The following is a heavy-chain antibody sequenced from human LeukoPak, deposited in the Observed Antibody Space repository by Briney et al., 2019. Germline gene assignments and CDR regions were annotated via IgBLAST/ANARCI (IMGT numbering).Heavy chain of an antibody. CDR1: GGSISSGGYS. D-gene: IGHD3-10*01. Sequence: SETLSLTCAVSGGSISSGGYSWSWIRQPPGKGLEWIGYIYHSGSTYYNPSLKSRVTISVDRSKNQFSLKLSSVTAADTAVYYCARGPYYYGSGSNNWFDPWGQRTLVTVSS. CDR3: ARGPYYYGSGSNNWFDP. V-gene: IGHV4-30-2*01. CDR2: IYHSGST. J-gene: IGHJ5*02.